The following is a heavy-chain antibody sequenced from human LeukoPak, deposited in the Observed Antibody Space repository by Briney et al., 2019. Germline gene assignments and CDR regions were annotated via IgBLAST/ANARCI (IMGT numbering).Heavy chain of an antibody. D-gene: IGHD6-13*01. CDR2: MNPNSGNT. CDR1: GYTFTSYD. Sequence: ASVKVSCKASGYTFTSYDINWVRQATGQGLEWMGWMNPNSGNTGYAQKFQGRVTMTRNNSIRTAYMELSSLRSEDTAVYYCARGRRGLAAGSYYYYMDVWGKGTTVAVSS. J-gene: IGHJ6*03. V-gene: IGHV1-8*01. CDR3: ARGRRGLAAGSYYYYMDV.